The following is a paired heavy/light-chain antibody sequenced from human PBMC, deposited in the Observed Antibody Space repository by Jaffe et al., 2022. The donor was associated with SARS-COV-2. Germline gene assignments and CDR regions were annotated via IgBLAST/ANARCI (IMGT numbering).Light chain of an antibody. J-gene: IGLJ2*01. V-gene: IGLV3-21*02. Sequence: SYVLTQPPSLSVAPGQTARITCGGNNIGTKSVHWYQQKPGQAPVLVVYADSDRPSGIPERFSGSNSGNTATLTISRVEAGDEADYYCQVWDSTGDHVVFGGGTKLTVL. CDR2: ADS. CDR1: NIGTKS. CDR3: QVWDSTGDHVV.
Heavy chain of an antibody. CDR2: IYYSGSS. D-gene: IGHD3-22*01. V-gene: IGHV4-31*03. Sequence: QVQLQESGPGLVKSSQTLSLTCTVSGGSISSGGYYWSWIRQHPGKGLEWIGYIYYSGSSYYNPSLKSRVTMSVDTSKNQFSLNLNSVTAADTAVFYCARGLTYYDSGGYRDCYFDLWGRGTLVTVSS. CDR3: ARGLTYYDSGGYRDCYFDL. CDR1: GGSISSGGYY. J-gene: IGHJ2*01.